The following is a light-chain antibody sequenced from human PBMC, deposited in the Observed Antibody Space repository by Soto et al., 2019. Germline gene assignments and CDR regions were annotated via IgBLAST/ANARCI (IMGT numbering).Light chain of an antibody. Sequence: DVVMTHSPLSLPVTLLHPASISCRTNQSLVHSDGIAYFSWFQQRPGRSPRRLIYKVSNRDSGVPARFSGSGSGTDFALKISRVEAEDVGVYYCMQGTHWPITFGQGTRLEIK. V-gene: IGKV2-30*02. CDR3: MQGTHWPIT. CDR1: QSLVHSDGIAY. J-gene: IGKJ5*01. CDR2: KVS.